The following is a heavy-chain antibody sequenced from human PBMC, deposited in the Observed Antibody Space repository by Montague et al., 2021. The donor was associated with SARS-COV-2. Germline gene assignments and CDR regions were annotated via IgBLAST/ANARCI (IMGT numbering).Heavy chain of an antibody. V-gene: IGHV4-59*01. CDR3: ARGGLHNWFDP. CDR2: IYYRGST. J-gene: IGHJ5*02. Sequence: SETLSLTCTVSNGSINSYYWSWVRQHPGKRLEWIGYIYYRGSTNYNPSLESRVTMSIDTSKNQFSLKLRSVTAADTAVYFCARGGLHNWFDPWGQGTLVIVSS. CDR1: NGSINSYY.